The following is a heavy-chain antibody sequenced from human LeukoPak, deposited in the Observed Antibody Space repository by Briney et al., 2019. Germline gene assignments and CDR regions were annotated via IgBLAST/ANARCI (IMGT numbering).Heavy chain of an antibody. CDR1: GGTFSSYA. CDR2: IIPIFGTA. CDR3: ATDRQDQDDYVWGSYRH. V-gene: IGHV1-69*06. J-gene: IGHJ4*02. Sequence: SVTVSCKASGGTFSSYAISWVRQAPGQGLEWMGGIIPIFGTANYAQKFQGRVTITADKSTSTAYMELSSLRSEDTAVYYCATDRQDQDDYVWGSYRHWGQGTLVTVSS. D-gene: IGHD3-16*02.